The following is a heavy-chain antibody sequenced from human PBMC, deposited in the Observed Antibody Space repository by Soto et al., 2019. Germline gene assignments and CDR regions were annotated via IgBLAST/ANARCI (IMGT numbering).Heavy chain of an antibody. CDR3: ARDTNLVAGYYYY. CDR1: GFTFSSYS. V-gene: IGHV3-21*01. J-gene: IGHJ4*02. D-gene: IGHD3-9*01. Sequence: GGSLRLSCAASGFTFSSYSMNWVRQAPGKGLEWVSSISSSSSYIYYADSVKGRFTISRDNAKNSLYLQMNSLRAEDTAVYYCARDTNLVAGYYYYSGKGTRVTVP. CDR2: ISSSSSYI.